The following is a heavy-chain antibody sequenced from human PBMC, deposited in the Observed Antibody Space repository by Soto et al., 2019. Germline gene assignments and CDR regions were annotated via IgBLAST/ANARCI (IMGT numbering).Heavy chain of an antibody. V-gene: IGHV3-30-3*01. Sequence: QVQLVESGGGVVQPGGSLSLSCATSGFTFTSFTMHWVRQAPGKGLEWIAVMSYDGARTDYADAVKGRFTISRDTSKKTLYLPMNNLRPDDTAMYYCARERRYGDPNGFDPWGQGTLVTVSS. D-gene: IGHD4-17*01. CDR1: GFTFTSFT. CDR2: MSYDGART. CDR3: ARERRYGDPNGFDP. J-gene: IGHJ5*02.